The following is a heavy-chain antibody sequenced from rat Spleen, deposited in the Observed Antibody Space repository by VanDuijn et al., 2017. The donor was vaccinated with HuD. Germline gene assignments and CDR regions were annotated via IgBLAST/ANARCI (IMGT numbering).Heavy chain of an antibody. J-gene: IGHJ2*01. CDR3: ARRPGDFDC. CDR1: GFNFNDHW. CDR2: ISYDGGST. V-gene: IGHV5-29*01. D-gene: IGHD1-4*01. Sequence: EVQLVESGGGLVQPGRSLKLSCAASGFNFNDHWMGWVRQAPTKGLEWVATISYDGGSTDYRDSVKGRFTISRDNAKSTLYLQMDSLRSEDTATYYCARRPGDFDCWGQGVMVTVSS.